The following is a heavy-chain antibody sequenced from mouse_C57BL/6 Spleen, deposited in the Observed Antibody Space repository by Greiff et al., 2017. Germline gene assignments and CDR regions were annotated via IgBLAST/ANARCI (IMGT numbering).Heavy chain of an antibody. V-gene: IGHV1-80*01. CDR1: GYAFSSYW. CDR2: IYPGDGDT. CDR3: ARSTVVEAMDY. D-gene: IGHD1-1*01. Sequence: QVQLQQSGAELVKPGASVKISCKASGYAFSSYWMNWVKQRPGKGLEWIGQIYPGDGDTNYNGKFKGKATLTADKSSSTAYMQLSSLTSEDSAVYFCARSTVVEAMDYWGQGTSGTVSS. J-gene: IGHJ4*01.